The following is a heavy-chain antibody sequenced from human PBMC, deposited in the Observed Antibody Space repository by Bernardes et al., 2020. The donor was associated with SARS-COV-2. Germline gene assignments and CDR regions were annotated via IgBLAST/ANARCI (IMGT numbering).Heavy chain of an antibody. V-gene: IGHV3-23*01. CDR3: AKDQSSGWHGFVDYFDY. D-gene: IGHD6-19*01. J-gene: IGHJ4*02. CDR1: GFTFSSYA. Sequence: GGSLRLSCAASGFTFSSYAMSWVRQAPGKGLEWVSAISGSGGSTYYADSVKGRFTISRDNSKNTLYLQMNSLRAEDTAVYYCAKDQSSGWHGFVDYFDYWGQGTLVTVSS. CDR2: ISGSGGST.